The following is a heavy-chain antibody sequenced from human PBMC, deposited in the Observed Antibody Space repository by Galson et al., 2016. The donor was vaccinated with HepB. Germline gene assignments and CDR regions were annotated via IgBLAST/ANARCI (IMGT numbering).Heavy chain of an antibody. V-gene: IGHV1-18*01. J-gene: IGHJ4*02. CDR1: GYTFTSYA. CDR2: ISAYSGNT. Sequence: SVKVSCKASGYTFTSYAITWVRQAPGRGLEWMGWISAYSGNTKYAQRVQGRVTMTTDTSTRTAYVELRSLRSDDTALYYCARDRGAGYIDYWGQGTLVTVSS. D-gene: IGHD5-12*01. CDR3: ARDRGAGYIDY.